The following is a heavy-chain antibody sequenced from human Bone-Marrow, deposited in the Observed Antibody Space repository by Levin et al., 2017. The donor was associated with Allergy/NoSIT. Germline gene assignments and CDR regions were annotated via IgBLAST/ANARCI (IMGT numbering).Heavy chain of an antibody. CDR2: IIPPYPTT. D-gene: IGHD3-22*01. CDR3: TSPSHRKPGKVYYYALHV. J-gene: IGHJ6*01. V-gene: IGHV1-69*13. CDR1: GDTFNSYA. Sequence: ASVKVSCKASGDTFNSYAMTWVRQAPGQGLEWMGGIIPPYPTTKYAQKFKARVTMIADDSTSTAYMELSGLRSEDSAVYYCTSPSHRKPGKVYYYALHVLGPGTTVTLSS.